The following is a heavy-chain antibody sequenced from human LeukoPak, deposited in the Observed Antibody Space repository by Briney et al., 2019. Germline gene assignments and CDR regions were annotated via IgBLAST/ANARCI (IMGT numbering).Heavy chain of an antibody. CDR2: VYYTGNT. Sequence: SETLSLTCTVSGVSISSSNSYWGWIRQPPGKGLEWIGSVYYTGNTYYNASLKSRVTIVIDTSKNQISLRLTSVTATDTAMYYCARQTGSGLFTLPGGQGTLVTVSS. CDR1: GVSISSSNSY. D-gene: IGHD3/OR15-3a*01. V-gene: IGHV4-39*01. CDR3: ARQTGSGLFTLP. J-gene: IGHJ4*02.